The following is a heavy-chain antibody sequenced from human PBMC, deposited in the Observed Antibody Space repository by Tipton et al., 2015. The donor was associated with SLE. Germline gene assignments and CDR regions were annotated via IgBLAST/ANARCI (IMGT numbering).Heavy chain of an antibody. CDR3: ARGRWFGEFALDS. CDR1: GFIFSDYY. Sequence: SLRLSCAASGFIFSDYYMSWIRQAPGKGLQWISYISNGDTVFYADPVEGRFTISRDNAKNSLSLQMNSLRAEDTAVYYCARGRWFGEFALDSWGQGTLVTVSS. V-gene: IGHV3-11*01. CDR2: ISNGDTV. D-gene: IGHD3-10*01. J-gene: IGHJ4*02.